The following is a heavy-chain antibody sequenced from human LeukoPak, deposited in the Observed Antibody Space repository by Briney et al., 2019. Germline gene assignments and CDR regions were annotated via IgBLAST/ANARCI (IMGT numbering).Heavy chain of an antibody. CDR3: ARVGLYYFDY. CDR2: ISTSSSYI. Sequence: GGSRRLSCAASGFTFSSYSMNWVRQAPGKGLEWVSCISTSSSYIYYADSVKGRFTISRDNAKNSLYLHMNSLRAEDTAVYYCARVGLYYFDYWGQGTLVTVSS. V-gene: IGHV3-21*01. CDR1: GFTFSSYS. J-gene: IGHJ4*02.